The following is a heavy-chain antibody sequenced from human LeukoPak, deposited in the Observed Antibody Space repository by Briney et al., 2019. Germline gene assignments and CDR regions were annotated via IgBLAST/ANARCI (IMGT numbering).Heavy chain of an antibody. CDR3: ARVLGNSAFDI. D-gene: IGHD3-16*01. J-gene: IGHJ3*02. Sequence: SQTLSLTCTVSGGSISSGGYYWSWIRHHPGKGLERIGYIYYSGNTYYNPSLKSRVTISVDTSKNQFSLKLSSVTAADTAVYYCARVLGNSAFDIWGQGTMVPVSS. CDR1: GGSISSGGYY. V-gene: IGHV4-31*03. CDR2: IYYSGNT.